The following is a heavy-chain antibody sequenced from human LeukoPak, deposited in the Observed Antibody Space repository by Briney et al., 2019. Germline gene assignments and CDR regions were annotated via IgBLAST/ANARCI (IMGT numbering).Heavy chain of an antibody. D-gene: IGHD5-24*01. Sequence: ASVKVSCKASGYTFTGYYLHWVRQAPGQGLEWMGWIHPNSGGTNYAQKFQGRVTMTRDTSISTAYMELSRLRSDDTAVYYCAREMATINRGLDYWGQGTLVTVSS. J-gene: IGHJ4*02. CDR1: GYTFTGYY. CDR3: AREMATINRGLDY. CDR2: IHPNSGGT. V-gene: IGHV1-2*02.